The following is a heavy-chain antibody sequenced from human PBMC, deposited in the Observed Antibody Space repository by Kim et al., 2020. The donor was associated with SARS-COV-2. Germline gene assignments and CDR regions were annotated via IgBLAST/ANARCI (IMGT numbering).Heavy chain of an antibody. J-gene: IGHJ4*02. V-gene: IGHV3-30-3*01. CDR1: GFTFSSYA. D-gene: IGHD6-6*01. CDR3: ARDNDELVWRYFDY. CDR2: ISYDGSNK. Sequence: GGSLRLSCAASGFTFSSYAMHWVRQAPGKGLEWVAVISYDGSNKYYADSVKGRFTISRDNSKNTLYLQMNSLRAEDTAVYYCARDNDELVWRYFDYWGQGTLVTVSS.